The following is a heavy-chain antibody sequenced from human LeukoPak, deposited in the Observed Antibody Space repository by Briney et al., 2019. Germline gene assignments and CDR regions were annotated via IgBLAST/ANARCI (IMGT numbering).Heavy chain of an antibody. CDR1: GYTFSSYG. J-gene: IGHJ3*02. CDR3: ARDPISCTGGSCYSEAFDM. CDR2: ISAYNGNT. Sequence: ASVNVSCKASGYTFSSYGISWVRQAPGQGLEWMGWISAYNGNTNYAQRLQGRVTMTTDTSTSTAYMELRSLRSDDTAVYYCARDPISCTGGSCYSEAFDMWGQGTMVTVSS. V-gene: IGHV1-18*01. D-gene: IGHD2-15*01.